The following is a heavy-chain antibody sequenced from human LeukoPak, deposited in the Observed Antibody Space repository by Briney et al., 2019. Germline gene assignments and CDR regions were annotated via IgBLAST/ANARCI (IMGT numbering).Heavy chain of an antibody. CDR1: GGTFSSYA. V-gene: IGHV1-69*13. D-gene: IGHD1-26*01. Sequence: SVTVSCKASGGTFSSYAISWVRQAPGQGLEWMGGIIPIFGTANYAQKFQGRVTITADESTSTAYMELSSLRSEDTAVYYCAREAGNSGSYSPFDYWGQGTLVNVSS. CDR2: IIPIFGTA. CDR3: AREAGNSGSYSPFDY. J-gene: IGHJ4*02.